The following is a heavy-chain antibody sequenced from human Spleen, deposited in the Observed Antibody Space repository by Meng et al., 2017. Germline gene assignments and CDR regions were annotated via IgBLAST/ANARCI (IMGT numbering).Heavy chain of an antibody. J-gene: IGHJ4*02. V-gene: IGHV4-39*07. CDR1: GGSISSSNYY. CDR2: IYYSGST. D-gene: IGHD1-26*01. Sequence: SETLSLTCTVSGGSISSSNYYWGWIRQPPGKGLEWIGSIYYSGSTYYNPSLKSRVTISVDTYKDQFFLRVSSVTAADTAVYYCARGMWELLPGADYWGQGTLVTVSS. CDR3: ARGMWELLPGADY.